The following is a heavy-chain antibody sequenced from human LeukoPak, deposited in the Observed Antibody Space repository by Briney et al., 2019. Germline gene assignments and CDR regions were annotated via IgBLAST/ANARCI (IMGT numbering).Heavy chain of an antibody. CDR3: ARYCSGSICYSGVDY. CDR2: ISSNGVAT. J-gene: IGHJ4*02. CDR1: GFTFSSYM. D-gene: IGHD2-15*01. Sequence: PGGSLRLSCAASGFTFSSYMMTWVRQAPGKGLEWVSTISSNGVATYYADSVKGRFTISRDNSKDTLYLQMSSLRAEDTAVYYCARYCSGSICYSGVDYWGQGTLVTVSS. V-gene: IGHV3-23*01.